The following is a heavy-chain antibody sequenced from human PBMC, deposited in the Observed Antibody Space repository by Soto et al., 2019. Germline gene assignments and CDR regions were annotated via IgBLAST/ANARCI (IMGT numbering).Heavy chain of an antibody. CDR1: GYTFTSYD. CDR2: MNPNSGNT. Sequence: ASVKVSCKASGYTFTSYDINWVRQATGQGLEWMVWMNPNSGNTGYAQKFQGRVTMTRNTSISTAYMELSSLRSEDTAVYYCARYIGNWGSGAAGYYYYMDVWGKGTTVTVSS. D-gene: IGHD7-27*01. V-gene: IGHV1-8*01. CDR3: ARYIGNWGSGAAGYYYYMDV. J-gene: IGHJ6*03.